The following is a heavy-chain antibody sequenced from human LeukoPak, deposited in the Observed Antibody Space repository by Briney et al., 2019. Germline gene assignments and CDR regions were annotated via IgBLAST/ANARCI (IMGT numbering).Heavy chain of an antibody. CDR2: ISSSGSTI. CDR3: ARAIGDFGRYVVDV. D-gene: IGHD4-17*01. V-gene: IGHV3-48*03. Sequence: GGALRLSCAASGFTFSSYEMKWVRQAPGKGLQWVSYISSSGSTIYYADSVKGRFTISRDNAKNSLYLQMNSLRVEDTAVCYCARAIGDFGRYVVDVWGQGTTITVFS. J-gene: IGHJ6*02. CDR1: GFTFSSYE.